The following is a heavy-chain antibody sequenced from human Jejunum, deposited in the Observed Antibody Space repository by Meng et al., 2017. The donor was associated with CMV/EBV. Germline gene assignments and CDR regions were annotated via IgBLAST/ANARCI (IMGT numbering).Heavy chain of an antibody. D-gene: IGHD6-13*01. CDR3: AKESSSWTSGDYYDH. CDR1: GFPFTSIA. Sequence: GFPFTSIAIAWIRQAPGKGLEWVSNISISGDTRYHTGYVKGRFTTSRENSKNTLFLQMDSLRVDDTATYYCAKESSSWTSGDYYDHWGQGTKVTVSS. J-gene: IGHJ4*02. CDR2: ISISGDTR. V-gene: IGHV3-23*01.